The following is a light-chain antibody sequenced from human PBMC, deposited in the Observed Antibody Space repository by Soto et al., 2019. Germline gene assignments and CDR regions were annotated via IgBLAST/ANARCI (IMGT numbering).Light chain of an antibody. CDR2: AAA. Sequence: QMRQSPSSLSASVGACVPITCRASQSIRDSYAWYQQKPGKSPNHLIYAAATLQSGVPTRFSGSGSVTDFTLTISSLQPEDVATYYCQKYISATSTFGPGTKVDIK. V-gene: IGKV1-27*01. CDR1: QSIRDS. J-gene: IGKJ3*01. CDR3: QKYISATST.